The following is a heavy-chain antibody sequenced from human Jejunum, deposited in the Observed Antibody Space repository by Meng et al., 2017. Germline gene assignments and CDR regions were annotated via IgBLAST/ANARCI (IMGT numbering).Heavy chain of an antibody. D-gene: IGHD1-7*01. Sequence: EVQLVESGGGLVQPGGSLRLSGQPSGFTFSSYWMHWVRQAPGKGLVWVSRISGDGSSTTYADSVKGRFTISRDNAKNTLYLEMNSLRAEDTAVYYCVRATYWNYITFDSWGQGTLVTVSS. CDR1: GFTFSSYW. V-gene: IGHV3-74*01. CDR2: ISGDGSST. CDR3: VRATYWNYITFDS. J-gene: IGHJ4*02.